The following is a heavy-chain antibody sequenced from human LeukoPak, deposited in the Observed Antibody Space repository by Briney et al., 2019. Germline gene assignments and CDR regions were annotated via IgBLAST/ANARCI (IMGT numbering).Heavy chain of an antibody. J-gene: IGHJ4*02. V-gene: IGHV3-64*01. D-gene: IGHD2-15*01. CDR1: GFTFSSNY. CDR3: AKDDSKLVGAESPFDY. Sequence: PGGSLRLSCAASGFTFSSNYMHWVRQAPGKGLEYVSAISSNGGNTHYANSVKGRFTISRDNSKNTMYLQMGSLRAEDTAVYYCAKDDSKLVGAESPFDYWGQGTLVTVSS. CDR2: ISSNGGNT.